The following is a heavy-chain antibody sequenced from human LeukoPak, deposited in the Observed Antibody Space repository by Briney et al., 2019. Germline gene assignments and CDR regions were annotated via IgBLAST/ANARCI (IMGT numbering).Heavy chain of an antibody. CDR2: VDPEDGET. CDR1: GYTFTGYY. Sequence: ASVKVSCKASGYTFTGYYMHWVQQAPGKGLEWMGLVDPEDGETIYAEKFQGRVTITADTSTDTAYMELSSLRSEDTAVYYCATYDFWSGRTAHDYWGQGTLVTVSS. V-gene: IGHV1-69-2*01. CDR3: ATYDFWSGRTAHDY. D-gene: IGHD3-3*01. J-gene: IGHJ4*02.